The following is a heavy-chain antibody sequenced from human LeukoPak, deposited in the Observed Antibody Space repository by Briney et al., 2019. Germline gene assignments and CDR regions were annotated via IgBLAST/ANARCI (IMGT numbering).Heavy chain of an antibody. D-gene: IGHD6-13*01. Sequence: PSETLSLTCTVSGDSINNNYWSWIRQPPGKGLEWIGYIYDSGSAKYNPSLKSRVTISVDTSKNQFSLKLSSVTTTDTAVYYCARLFSSSWYRGAFDLWGQGTMVTVSS. CDR3: ARLFSSSWYRGAFDL. V-gene: IGHV4-59*08. J-gene: IGHJ3*01. CDR2: IYDSGSA. CDR1: GDSINNNY.